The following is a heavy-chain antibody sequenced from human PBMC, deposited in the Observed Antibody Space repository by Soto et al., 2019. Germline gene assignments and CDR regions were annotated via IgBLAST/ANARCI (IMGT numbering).Heavy chain of an antibody. J-gene: IGHJ5*01. CDR2: IHYTGSA. CDR1: AGPISGSY. V-gene: IGHV4-59*12. CDR3: VKVGRIAAPGTWFDP. D-gene: IGHD6-13*01. Sequence: PSETLSLTCTVSAGPISGSYWGWIRQSPGRELELVAYIHYTGSASYNPPLKSRVTMSIDTSKKQFSLKVNSVNTADTAVYYCVKVGRIAAPGTWFDPWGQGILVTVSS.